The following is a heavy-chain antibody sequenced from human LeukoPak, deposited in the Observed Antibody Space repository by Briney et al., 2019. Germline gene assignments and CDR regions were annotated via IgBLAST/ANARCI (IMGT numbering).Heavy chain of an antibody. Sequence: KASETPSLTCTVFGYSISSAYSWGWIRQPPGKGLEWIGSIYHNGNTYYNSSLKSRVTISVDTSENQFSLKLSSVTAADTAVYYCASYKTYYDSSGNPFDYWGQGTLVTVSS. J-gene: IGHJ4*02. D-gene: IGHD3-22*01. CDR3: ASYKTYYDSSGNPFDY. CDR2: IYHNGNT. V-gene: IGHV4-38-2*02. CDR1: GYSISSAYS.